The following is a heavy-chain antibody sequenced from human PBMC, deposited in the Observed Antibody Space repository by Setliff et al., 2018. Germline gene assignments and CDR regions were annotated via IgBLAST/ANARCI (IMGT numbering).Heavy chain of an antibody. CDR2: IYTSWST. CDR1: GGSLSSYNY. CDR3: ARLSGFLYIDV. D-gene: IGHD3-3*01. J-gene: IGHJ6*03. V-gene: IGHV4-61*09. Sequence: TLSLTCTVSGGSLSSYNYWSWIRQPAGKGLEWIGQIYTSWSTNYNPSLKSRVTMSVDTSKNQFSLKLSSVTAADTAVYYCARLSGFLYIDVWGKGTTVTVSS.